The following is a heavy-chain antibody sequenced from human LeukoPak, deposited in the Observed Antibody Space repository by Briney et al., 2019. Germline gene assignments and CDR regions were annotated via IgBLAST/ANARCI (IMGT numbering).Heavy chain of an antibody. CDR2: VSASGLYT. J-gene: IGHJ6*02. Sequence: GGSRRLSCAASGFTFDSYAMNWVRQVPGKGLEWVSAVSASGLYTYYADSVKGRFTISRDNSKNTLHLQLNSLRVEDTAVYYCAKDMGGFDIYYYGMDVWGQGTTVTVSS. CDR1: GFTFDSYA. CDR3: AKDMGGFDIYYYGMDV. V-gene: IGHV3-23*01. D-gene: IGHD2-15*01.